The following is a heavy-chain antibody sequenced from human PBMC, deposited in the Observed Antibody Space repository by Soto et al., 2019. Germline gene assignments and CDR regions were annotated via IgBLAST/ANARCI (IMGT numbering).Heavy chain of an antibody. CDR3: ARHRTTVTLDY. Sequence: SETLSLTCTASDGSISSYYWSWIRQPPGKGLEWIGYIYYSGSTNYNPSLKSRVTISVDTSKNQFSLKLSSVTAADTAVYYCARHRTTVTLDYWGQGTLVTVSS. J-gene: IGHJ4*02. CDR2: IYYSGST. D-gene: IGHD4-17*01. V-gene: IGHV4-59*08. CDR1: DGSISSYY.